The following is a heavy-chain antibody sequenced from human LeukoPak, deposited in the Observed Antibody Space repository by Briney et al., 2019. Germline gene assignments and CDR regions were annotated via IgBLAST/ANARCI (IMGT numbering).Heavy chain of an antibody. J-gene: IGHJ4*02. CDR1: GFTFSSYW. CDR2: IKSDGSNI. V-gene: IGHV3-74*01. Sequence: GGSLRLSCAASGFTFSSYWMHWVRQAPGKGLVWVSNIKSDGSNINYADSVKGRFTISRDNAKNTLYLQMNSLRAEDAAVYYCAREPPVSPDYWGQGTLVTVSS. CDR3: AREPPVSPDY.